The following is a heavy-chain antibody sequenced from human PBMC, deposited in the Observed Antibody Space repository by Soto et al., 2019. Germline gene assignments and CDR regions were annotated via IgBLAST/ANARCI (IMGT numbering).Heavy chain of an antibody. CDR1: EFTFSSYE. V-gene: IGHV3-48*03. CDR2: ISSSGTTI. D-gene: IGHD6-13*01. Sequence: GGSLRLSCVASEFTFSSYEMNWVRQAPGKGLEWVSYISSSGTTIYYTDSVKGRFTISRDNAKKSLYLQMNSLRAEDTALYYCVRFGGAAAGPGDYWGQGTLVTVSS. CDR3: VRFGGAAAGPGDY. J-gene: IGHJ4*02.